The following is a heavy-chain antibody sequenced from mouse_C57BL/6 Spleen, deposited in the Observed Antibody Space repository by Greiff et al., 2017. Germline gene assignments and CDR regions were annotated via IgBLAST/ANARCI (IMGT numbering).Heavy chain of an antibody. J-gene: IGHJ1*03. CDR1: GYTFTDYY. V-gene: IGHV1-77*01. CDR2: IGPGSGST. D-gene: IGHD1-1*01. CDR3: ARRGLYYYGSSYGYFDV. Sequence: QVHVKQSGAELVKPGASVKISCKASGYTFTDYYINWVKQRPGQGLEWIGKIGPGSGSTYYNEKFKGKATLTADKSSSTAYMQLSSLTSEDSAVYFCARRGLYYYGSSYGYFDVWGTGTTVTVSS.